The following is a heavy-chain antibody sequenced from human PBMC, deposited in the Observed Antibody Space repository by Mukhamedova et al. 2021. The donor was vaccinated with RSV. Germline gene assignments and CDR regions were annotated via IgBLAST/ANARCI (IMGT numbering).Heavy chain of an antibody. V-gene: IGHV1-18*01. Sequence: GLEWMGKISVYNGNTDYAQKFQGRVTMTTDTSTSTAYLELTSLKSDDKAVYFCAVTAGELDPWGQGTLVTVSS. D-gene: IGHD2-21*02. CDR3: AVTAGELDP. J-gene: IGHJ5*02. CDR2: ISVYNGNT.